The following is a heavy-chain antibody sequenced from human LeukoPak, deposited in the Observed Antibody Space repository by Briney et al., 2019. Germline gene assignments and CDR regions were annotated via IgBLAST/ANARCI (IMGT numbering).Heavy chain of an antibody. J-gene: IGHJ4*02. D-gene: IGHD6-19*01. CDR2: IYWDDNK. CDR3: AHRFGYRSGWYPRV. Sequence: ESGPTLANPSKPLTLTCCFSGYSLSTSGVGVGWIRQPPGKALEWLALIYWDDNKRYSPSLKSRLTITKDTSQNQVVLTMTNMHTMAPGTYDCAHRFGYRSGWYPRVWGQGTLVTVSS. CDR1: GYSLSTSGVG. V-gene: IGHV2-5*02.